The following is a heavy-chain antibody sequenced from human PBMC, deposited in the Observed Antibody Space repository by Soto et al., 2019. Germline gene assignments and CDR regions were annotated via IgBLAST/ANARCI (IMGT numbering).Heavy chain of an antibody. Sequence: SETLSFTCSVSGDSINSGDYHWTWMRQAPGRGLQWVGHVYFSGSTNYNPSLKSRVTISMDTSKNQFSLKLRSVTAGDTAVYYCARVPVDTYMIYWSDPWG. CDR2: VYFSGST. D-gene: IGHD5-18*01. V-gene: IGHV4-61*08. CDR1: GDSINSGDYH. CDR3: ARVPVDTYMIYWSDP. J-gene: IGHJ5*02.